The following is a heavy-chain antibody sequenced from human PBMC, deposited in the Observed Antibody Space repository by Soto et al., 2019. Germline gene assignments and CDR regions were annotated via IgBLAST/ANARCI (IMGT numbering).Heavy chain of an antibody. V-gene: IGHV3-30-3*01. CDR1: GFTFSSYA. J-gene: IGHJ3*02. Sequence: QVLLVDSGGGVVQPGRSLRLSCAASGFTFSSYAMNWVRQAPGKGLEWVALISHDGINKYYADSVRGRFTISRDSSTNTLYLQMNSLRAADTAVYYCALPKEDYCSGGSCYPGSFDIWGQGTMVTVSS. D-gene: IGHD2-15*01. CDR3: ALPKEDYCSGGSCYPGSFDI. CDR2: ISHDGINK.